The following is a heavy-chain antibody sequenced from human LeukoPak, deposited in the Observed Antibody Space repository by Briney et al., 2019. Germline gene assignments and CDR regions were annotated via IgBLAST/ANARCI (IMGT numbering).Heavy chain of an antibody. CDR1: GFTFSIYW. J-gene: IGHJ6*03. CDR2: IKEDGSEK. CDR3: ARVRYMDV. V-gene: IGHV3-7*01. Sequence: PGGSLRLSCAVSGFTFSIYWMNWGRQAPGKGLEWVANIKEDGSEKNYVDSVKGRFTISRDNAKTSMYLQMNSLRAEDTALYYCARVRYMDVWGKGTTVTVSS.